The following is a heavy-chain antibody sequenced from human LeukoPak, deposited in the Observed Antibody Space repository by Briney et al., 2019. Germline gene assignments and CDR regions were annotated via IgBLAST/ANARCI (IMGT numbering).Heavy chain of an antibody. CDR3: ARGQIVGATPSWFDP. V-gene: IGHV3-7*01. Sequence: GVSLRLSCAASGFTFSSYWMSWVRQAPGKGLEWVANIKQDGSEKYYVDSVKGRFTISRDNAKNSLYLQMNSLRAEDTAVYYCARGQIVGATPSWFDPWGQGTLVTVSS. D-gene: IGHD1-26*01. CDR2: IKQDGSEK. CDR1: GFTFSSYW. J-gene: IGHJ5*02.